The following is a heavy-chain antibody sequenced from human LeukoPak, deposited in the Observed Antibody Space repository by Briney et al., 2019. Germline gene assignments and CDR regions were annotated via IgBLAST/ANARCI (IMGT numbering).Heavy chain of an antibody. J-gene: IGHJ4*02. CDR3: ATPQYYYDSSAPPPFDY. D-gene: IGHD3-22*01. Sequence: SVKVSCKASGGTFSSYAISWVRQAPGQGLEWMGGIIPIFGTANYAQKFQGIVTITTDESTSTAYMELSSLRSEDTAVYYCATPQYYYDSSAPPPFDYWGQGTLVTVSS. V-gene: IGHV1-69*05. CDR1: GGTFSSYA. CDR2: IIPIFGTA.